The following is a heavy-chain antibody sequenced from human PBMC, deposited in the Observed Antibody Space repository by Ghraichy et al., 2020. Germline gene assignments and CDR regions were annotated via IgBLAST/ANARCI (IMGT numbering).Heavy chain of an antibody. D-gene: IGHD1-1*01. J-gene: IGHJ4*02. CDR2: INPNSGGT. V-gene: IGHV1-2*02. CDR3: ARGRPTTGPETAKLDDF. Sequence: ASVKVSCKASGYTFTGYYMHWVRQAPGQGLEWMGWINPNSGGTNYAQNLQGRVTMTRDTSISTASMELSWLTSDDTAVYYCARGRPTTGPETAKLDDFWGQGTLLTVSS. CDR1: GYTFTGYY.